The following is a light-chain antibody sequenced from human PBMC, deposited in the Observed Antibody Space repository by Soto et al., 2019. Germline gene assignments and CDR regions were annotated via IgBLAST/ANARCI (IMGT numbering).Light chain of an antibody. CDR3: QTWDTGIV. CDR1: SGHSDYA. Sequence: QLVLTQSPSASASLGASVKLTCTLSSGHSDYAIAWHQQQPEKGPRFLMKVNSGGSHNKGDGIPDRFSGSSSGAERYLTISSLQSEDEADYYCQTWDTGIVFGTGTKVTVL. J-gene: IGLJ1*01. CDR2: VNSGGSH. V-gene: IGLV4-69*01.